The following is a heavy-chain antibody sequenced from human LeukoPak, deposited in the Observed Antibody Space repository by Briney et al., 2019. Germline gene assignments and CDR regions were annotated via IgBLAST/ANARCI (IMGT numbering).Heavy chain of an antibody. CDR2: INPNSGGT. CDR1: GYTFTGYY. Sequence: ASVKVSCKASGYTFTGYYMHWVRQAPGQGLEWMGWINPNSGGTNYAQKFQGRVTMTRDMSTSTVYMELSSLRSEDTAVYYCAREGEYSGYDLHYFDYWGQGTLVTVSS. D-gene: IGHD5-12*01. V-gene: IGHV1-2*02. CDR3: AREGEYSGYDLHYFDY. J-gene: IGHJ4*02.